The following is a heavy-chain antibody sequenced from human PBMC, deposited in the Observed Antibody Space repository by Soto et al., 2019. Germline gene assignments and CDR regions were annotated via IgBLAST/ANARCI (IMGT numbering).Heavy chain of an antibody. CDR1: GGSISGHY. CDR3: ARNFDIAATGTAFDA. CDR2: IYSSGTT. V-gene: IGHV4-4*07. D-gene: IGHD6-13*01. J-gene: IGHJ5*02. Sequence: XETLSLPCSGSGGSISGHYWSWIRLPAGRRLQWVGLIYSSGTTNYNPSLKSRVRMSVDTDRNSFSLRLDSVTAADTAVYYCARNFDIAATGTAFDAWGRGVLVTVSS.